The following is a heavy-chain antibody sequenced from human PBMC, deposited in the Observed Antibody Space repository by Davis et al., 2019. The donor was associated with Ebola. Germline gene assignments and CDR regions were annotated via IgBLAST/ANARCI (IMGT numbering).Heavy chain of an antibody. J-gene: IGHJ3*02. CDR3: ARRLLNYDILTGYRHDAFDI. D-gene: IGHD3-9*01. CDR1: GGSISSYY. V-gene: IGHV4-59*01. Sequence: SETLSLTCTVSGGSISSYYWSWIRQPPGKGLEWIGYIYYSGSTNYNPSLKSRVTISVDTSKNQFSLKLSSVTAADTAVYYCARRLLNYDILTGYRHDAFDIWGQGTMVTVSS. CDR2: IYYSGST.